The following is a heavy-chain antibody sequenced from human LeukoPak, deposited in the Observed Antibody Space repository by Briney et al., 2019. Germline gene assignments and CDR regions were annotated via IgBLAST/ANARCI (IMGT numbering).Heavy chain of an antibody. CDR3: ARYGRYRAFDI. CDR1: GFTSSAYW. J-gene: IGHJ3*02. CDR2: INSDVSTT. D-gene: IGHD1-26*01. V-gene: IGHV3-74*01. Sequence: PGGSLRLSCAASGFTSSAYWMHWVRQVPGKGLVWVSRINSDVSTTNYADSVKGRFTISRDNAKNTIYLQMNSLRVEDTAVYYCARYGRYRAFDIWGPGTVVTVSS.